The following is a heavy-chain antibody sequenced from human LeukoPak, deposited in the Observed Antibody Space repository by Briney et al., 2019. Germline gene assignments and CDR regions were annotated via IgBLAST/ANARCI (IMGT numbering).Heavy chain of an antibody. D-gene: IGHD3-10*01. V-gene: IGHV3-21*01. CDR3: ARDSHSGYDY. J-gene: IGHJ4*02. CDR1: GFTFSSYS. CDR2: ISSSSSYI. Sequence: GGSLRLSCAASGFTFSSYSMNWVRQAPVKALEWVSSISSSSSYIYYADSVKGRFTISRDNAKNSLYLQMNSLRAEDTAVYYCARDSHSGYDYWGQGTLVTVSS.